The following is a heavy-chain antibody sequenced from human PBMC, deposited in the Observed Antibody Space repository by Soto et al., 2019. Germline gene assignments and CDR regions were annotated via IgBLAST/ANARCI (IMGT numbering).Heavy chain of an antibody. CDR3: ATNPAIAVAGTEYDY. V-gene: IGHV1-18*01. J-gene: IGHJ4*02. Sequence: ASVRVACKASGYTFTSYGISWVRQAPGQGLEWMGWISAYNGNTNYAQKLQGRVTMTTDTSTSTAYMELRSLRSDDTAVYYCATNPAIAVAGTEYDYWGQGTLVTVSS. D-gene: IGHD6-19*01. CDR2: ISAYNGNT. CDR1: GYTFTSYG.